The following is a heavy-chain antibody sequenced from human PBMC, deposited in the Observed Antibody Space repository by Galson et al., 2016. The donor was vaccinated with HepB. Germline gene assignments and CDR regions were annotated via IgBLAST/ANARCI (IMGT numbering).Heavy chain of an antibody. CDR3: AKEMKPHLEWLFRSRLRPVDY. CDR1: GFTVSNNY. J-gene: IGHJ4*02. V-gene: IGHV3-66*01. D-gene: IGHD3-3*01. CDR2: IYSGGST. Sequence: SLRLSCAASGFTVSNNYMSWVRQAPGKGLDWVSVIYSGGSTHYADSVKGRFTISRDNSKNTLYLELNSLRAEDTAVHYCAKEMKPHLEWLFRSRLRPVDYWGQGTLVTVSS.